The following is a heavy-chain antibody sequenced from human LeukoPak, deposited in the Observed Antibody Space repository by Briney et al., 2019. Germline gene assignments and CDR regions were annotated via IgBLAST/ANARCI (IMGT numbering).Heavy chain of an antibody. V-gene: IGHV1-2*07. CDR2: VNPYSGGT. D-gene: IGHD3-3*01. CDR3: ARDTARITIFGVAKYMDV. CDR1: GYTFTGYY. Sequence: ASVKVSCNASGYTFTGYYIHWVRQAPGQGLDWMGLVNPYSGGTNYAHKFQSSVIMIRVASFSKAFLELRRPISDDTAVFYCARDTARITIFGVAKYMDVSGKGTTVTVSS. J-gene: IGHJ6*03.